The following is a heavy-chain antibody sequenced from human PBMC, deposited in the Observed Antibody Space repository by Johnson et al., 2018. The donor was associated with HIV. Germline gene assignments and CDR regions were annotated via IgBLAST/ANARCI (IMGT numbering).Heavy chain of an antibody. J-gene: IGHJ3*02. CDR3: AKDSSSSGLEDAFDI. Sequence: QVQLVESGGGVVQPGRSLRLSCAASGFTFSSYAMHWVRQAPGKGLEWVAVISYDGSNKYYADSVKGRFTISRDNSKNTLYLQMNSLRAEDTAVYYCAKDSSSSGLEDAFDIWGQGTMVTVSS. V-gene: IGHV3-30*04. D-gene: IGHD6-6*01. CDR1: GFTFSSYA. CDR2: ISYDGSNK.